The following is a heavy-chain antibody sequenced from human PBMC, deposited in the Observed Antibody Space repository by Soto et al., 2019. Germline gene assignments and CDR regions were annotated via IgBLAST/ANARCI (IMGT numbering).Heavy chain of an antibody. V-gene: IGHV4-30-4*01. CDR2: IYKSATT. Sequence: QVQLLESGPGLVKPSQTLSLTCSVSGDSISTVDYFWAWVRQPPGQALEYIGYIYKSATTYSNPSSESRVAIALDTSKSQFSLNVTSLTAADTAVYFCARGRYCLTGRCFPNWFDSWGQGTLVTVSS. CDR1: GDSISTVDYF. D-gene: IGHD2-15*01. J-gene: IGHJ5*01. CDR3: ARGRYCLTGRCFPNWFDS.